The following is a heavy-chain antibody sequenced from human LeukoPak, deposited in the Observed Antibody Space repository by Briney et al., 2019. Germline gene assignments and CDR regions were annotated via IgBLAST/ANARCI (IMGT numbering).Heavy chain of an antibody. D-gene: IGHD4-17*01. J-gene: IGHJ4*02. CDR3: ARDLPPGDYGDYHGY. V-gene: IGHV3-11*04. CDR2: ISSSGSTK. Sequence: GGSLRLSCAASGFSVTDYYMNWIRQAPGKGLEWISFISSSGSTKYYADSVKGRFTISRDTTKNSLYLQMNSLRAEDTAVYYCARDLPPGDYGDYHGYWGQGTLVTVSS. CDR1: GFSVTDYY.